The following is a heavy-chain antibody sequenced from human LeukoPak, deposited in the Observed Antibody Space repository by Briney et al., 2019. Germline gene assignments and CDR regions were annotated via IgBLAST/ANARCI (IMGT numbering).Heavy chain of an antibody. J-gene: IGHJ3*02. Sequence: SETLSLTCAVYGGSFSGYYWSWIRQPPGKGLEWIGEINHSGSTNYNPSLKSRVTISVDTSKNQFSLKLSSVTAADTAVYYCARQIIMITFGGVIGNDAFDIWGQGTMVTVSS. CDR2: INHSGST. D-gene: IGHD3-16*02. V-gene: IGHV4-34*01. CDR3: ARQIIMITFGGVIGNDAFDI. CDR1: GGSFSGYY.